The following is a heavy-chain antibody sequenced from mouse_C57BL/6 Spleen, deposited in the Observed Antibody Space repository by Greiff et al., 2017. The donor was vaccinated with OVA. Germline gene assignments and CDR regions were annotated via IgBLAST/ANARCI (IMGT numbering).Heavy chain of an antibody. D-gene: IGHD4-1*02. Sequence: EVQLQESGPGMVKPSQSLSLTCTVTGYSITSGYDWYWIRHFPGNKLEWMGYISYSGSTNYNPPLKSRISITHDTSKNHFFLKLNSVTTEDTATYYCARTTGTGAMDYWGQGTSVTVSS. V-gene: IGHV3-1*01. CDR1: GYSITSGYD. CDR3: ARTTGTGAMDY. J-gene: IGHJ4*01. CDR2: ISYSGST.